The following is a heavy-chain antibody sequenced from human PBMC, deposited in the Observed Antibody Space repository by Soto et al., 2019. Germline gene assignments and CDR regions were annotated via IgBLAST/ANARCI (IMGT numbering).Heavy chain of an antibody. Sequence: GGSLRLSCAASGFTFSSYAMSWVRQAPGKGLEWVSVISGSGGSSYYADSVRGRFTISRDGSKNTLYLQMNSLRAEDTAVYYCTRDPPADSHWGQGTLVTVSS. CDR3: TRDPPADSH. CDR2: ISGSGGSS. CDR1: GFTFSSYA. V-gene: IGHV3-23*01. D-gene: IGHD2-2*01. J-gene: IGHJ4*02.